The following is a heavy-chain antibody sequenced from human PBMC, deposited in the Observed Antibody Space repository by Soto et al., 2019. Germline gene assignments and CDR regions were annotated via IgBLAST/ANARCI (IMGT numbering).Heavy chain of an antibody. CDR1: GDSVSSNSAA. J-gene: IGHJ5*02. V-gene: IGHV6-1*01. Sequence: SQTLSLTCAISGDSVSSNSAAWNWISQSPSRGLEWLGRTYYRSKWYNDYAVSVKSRITINPDTSKNQFSLQLNSVTPEDTAVYYCARDPGGVVTAQRQFDPWGQGTLVTVSS. D-gene: IGHD2-21*02. CDR3: ARDPGGVVTAQRQFDP. CDR2: TYYRSKWYN.